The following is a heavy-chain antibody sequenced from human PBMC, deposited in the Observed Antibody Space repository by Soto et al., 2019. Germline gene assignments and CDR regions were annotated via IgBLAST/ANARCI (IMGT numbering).Heavy chain of an antibody. V-gene: IGHV1-18*01. CDR2: INTFNGNT. CDR3: AREHYDSSGHYYFDY. D-gene: IGHD3-22*01. CDR1: GYTVSDYG. J-gene: IGHJ4*02. Sequence: GASVEIACKTAGYTVSDYGVSWAGAAPGQGLEWMGWINTFNGNTKYEQKFQGRVTLSIDTSTSTAYMELSSLRSEDTAVYYCAREHYDSSGHYYFDYWGQGTLVTVSS.